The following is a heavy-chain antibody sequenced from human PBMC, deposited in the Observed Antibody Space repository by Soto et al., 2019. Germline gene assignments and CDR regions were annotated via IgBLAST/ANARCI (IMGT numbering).Heavy chain of an antibody. J-gene: IGHJ4*02. Sequence: EVRLLESGGGLVQPGGSLRLSCAASGFTFSTYAMTWVRQAPGKGLEWVSTVSGGAFSSYYADSVKGRFTISRDNSKNTLYLQMDSLSAEDTAVYYCAKLGYCYSASCSGFDYWGQGTLVTVSS. CDR3: AKLGYCYSASCSGFDY. V-gene: IGHV3-23*01. D-gene: IGHD2-2*01. CDR1: GFTFSTYA. CDR2: VSGGAFSS.